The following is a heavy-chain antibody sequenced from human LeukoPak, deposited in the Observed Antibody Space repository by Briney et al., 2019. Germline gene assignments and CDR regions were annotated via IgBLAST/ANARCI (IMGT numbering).Heavy chain of an antibody. CDR2: TSYDGSKK. CDR3: ARGPTRRRQDGYNYDY. J-gene: IGHJ4*02. D-gene: IGHD5-24*01. Sequence: GGSLRLSCAASGFTFSNYAMHWVRQAPGKGLEWVAVTSYDGSKKDYADSVKGRFTISRDNSKNTLYLQMNSLRAEDTAVYYCARGPTRRRQDGYNYDYWGQGTLVTVSS. CDR1: GFTFSNYA. V-gene: IGHV3-30*04.